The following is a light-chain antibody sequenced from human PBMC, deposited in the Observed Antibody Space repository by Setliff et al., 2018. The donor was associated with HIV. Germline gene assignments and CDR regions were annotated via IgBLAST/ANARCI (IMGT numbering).Light chain of an antibody. CDR2: DNN. J-gene: IGLJ1*01. Sequence: QSVLTQPPSVSAAPGQKVTISCSGSSSNIGNNYVSWYQQFPGRAPKLLIYDNNKRPSGIPDRFSGSKSGTSATLGITGLQTGDEADYYCGTWDSRLSANVVGTGTK. CDR3: GTWDSRLSANV. V-gene: IGLV1-51*01. CDR1: SSNIGNNY.